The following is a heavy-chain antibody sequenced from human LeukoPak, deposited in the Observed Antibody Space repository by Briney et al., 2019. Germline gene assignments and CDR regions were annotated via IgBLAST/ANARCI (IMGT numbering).Heavy chain of an antibody. J-gene: IGHJ3*02. D-gene: IGHD1-26*01. CDR1: GDSISFHF. CDR2: TYYGGST. V-gene: IGHV4-59*11. CDR3: ATLGRAAGNAFDI. Sequence: PSETLSLTCSVSGDSISFHFWCWIRQPPGKGLEWIGHTYYGGSTDYNPSLASRVTVSADTSKNQFSLKLSSVTAADTAVYYCATLGRAAGNAFDIWGQGTVVIVSS.